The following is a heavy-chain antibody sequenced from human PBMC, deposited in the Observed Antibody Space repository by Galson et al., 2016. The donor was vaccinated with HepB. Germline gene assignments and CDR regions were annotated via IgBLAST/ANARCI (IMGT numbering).Heavy chain of an antibody. V-gene: IGHV4-59*01. CDR1: GGSISSYY. CDR3: ARDYYGSGSSI. CDR2: IYYSGST. J-gene: IGHJ4*02. D-gene: IGHD3-10*01. Sequence: ETLSLTCTVSGGSISSYYWSWIRQPPGKGLEWIGYIYYSGSTNYNPSLKSRVTMSVDTSKNQFSLKLSSVTAADTAVYYWARDYYGSGSSIWGQGTLVTVSS.